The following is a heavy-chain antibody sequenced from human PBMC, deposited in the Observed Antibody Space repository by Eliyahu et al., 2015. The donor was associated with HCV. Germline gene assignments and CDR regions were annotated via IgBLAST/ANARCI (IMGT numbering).Heavy chain of an antibody. D-gene: IGHD3-3*01. CDR1: GGSFSGYY. J-gene: IGHJ4*02. CDR3: ARGPNPDFWSGYHHY. V-gene: IGHV4-34*01. Sequence: QVQLQQWGAGLLKPSETLSLTCAVYGGSFSGYYWSWIRQPPGKGLEWIGEINHSGSTNYNPSLKSRVTISVDTSKNQFSLKLSSVTAADTAVYYCARGPNPDFWSGYHHYWGQGTLVTVSS. CDR2: INHSGST.